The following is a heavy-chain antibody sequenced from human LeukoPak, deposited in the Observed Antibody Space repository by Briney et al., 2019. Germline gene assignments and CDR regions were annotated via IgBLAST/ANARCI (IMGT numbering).Heavy chain of an antibody. Sequence: PGGSLRLSCVGSGFTFINYWMTWIRQAPGKGLEWVANIKQDGIEKFYVDSVEGRFTVSRDNTKNSLFLQMHSLRAEDTAVYYCATGSSGYYCDHFQTWGQGSLVTVSS. CDR1: GFTFINYW. CDR3: ATGSSGYYCDHFQT. CDR2: IKQDGIEK. J-gene: IGHJ1*01. V-gene: IGHV3-7*01. D-gene: IGHD3-22*01.